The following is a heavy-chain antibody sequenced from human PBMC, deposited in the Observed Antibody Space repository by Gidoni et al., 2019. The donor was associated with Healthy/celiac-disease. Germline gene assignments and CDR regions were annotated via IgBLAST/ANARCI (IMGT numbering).Heavy chain of an antibody. V-gene: IGHV3-33*01. CDR3: ARDVAAMDPYYYYYMDV. CDR1: GFTFSSYG. J-gene: IGHJ6*03. CDR2: IWYDGSNK. D-gene: IGHD5-18*01. Sequence: QVQLVESGGGVVQPGRSLRLSCAASGFTFSSYGMHWVRQAPGKGLEGVAVIWYDGSNKYYADSVKGRFTISRDNSKNTLYLQMNSLRAEDTAVYYCARDVAAMDPYYYYYMDVWGKGTTVTVSS.